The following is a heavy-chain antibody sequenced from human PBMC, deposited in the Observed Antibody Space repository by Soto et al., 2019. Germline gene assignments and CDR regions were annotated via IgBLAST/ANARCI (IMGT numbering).Heavy chain of an antibody. CDR2: ISGSGGST. CDR1: GFTFSSYW. J-gene: IGHJ4*02. V-gene: IGHV3-23*01. Sequence: GGSLRLSCAASGFTFSSYWMSWVRQAPGKGLEWVSDISGSGGSTYYADSVKGRFTISRDNSKNTLYLQMNSLRAEDTVVYYCAKGPFSSGSVRFDYWGQGTQVTVSS. D-gene: IGHD6-19*01. CDR3: AKGPFSSGSVRFDY.